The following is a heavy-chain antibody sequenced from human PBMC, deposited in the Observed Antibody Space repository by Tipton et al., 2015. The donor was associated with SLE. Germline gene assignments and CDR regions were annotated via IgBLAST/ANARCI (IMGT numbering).Heavy chain of an antibody. CDR1: GFAFSFHT. D-gene: IGHD4-23*01. Sequence: SLRLSCTASGFAFSFHTMTWVRQAPGKGLEWVSGVTNSGGTTWYADSVKGRFTISRDNSKNTLYLQMNNLRPEDTAVYFCARDAYGGSAVLLDYWGQGTLFTVSS. CDR2: VTNSGGTT. CDR3: ARDAYGGSAVLLDY. J-gene: IGHJ4*02. V-gene: IGHV3-23*01.